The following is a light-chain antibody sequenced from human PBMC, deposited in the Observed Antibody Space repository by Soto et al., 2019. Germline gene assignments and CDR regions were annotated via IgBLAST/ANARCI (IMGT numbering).Light chain of an antibody. J-gene: IGKJ2*01. Sequence: EIVMTQSPATLSVSPGERATLSCRASQSISTELAWYQQKPGHPPRILIYSASTRASGVPARFPGSGSGSEFALTISGLQSEDFAVYYCQQGHNWPLTFGQGTRLEI. CDR3: QQGHNWPLT. CDR2: SAS. CDR1: QSISTE. V-gene: IGKV3-15*01.